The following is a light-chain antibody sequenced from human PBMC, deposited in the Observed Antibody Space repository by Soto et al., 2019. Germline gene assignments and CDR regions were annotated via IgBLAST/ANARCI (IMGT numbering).Light chain of an antibody. Sequence: DIQMTQSPSTLSASVGDRVTITCRASQSISTWLAWYHQKPGSAPKLLIYDTSILESGVPSKFSGSGSGTEFTLTISSLQPDDFATYYCQQYESYPLTFGGGTKVEI. V-gene: IGKV1-5*01. J-gene: IGKJ4*01. CDR2: DTS. CDR1: QSISTW. CDR3: QQYESYPLT.